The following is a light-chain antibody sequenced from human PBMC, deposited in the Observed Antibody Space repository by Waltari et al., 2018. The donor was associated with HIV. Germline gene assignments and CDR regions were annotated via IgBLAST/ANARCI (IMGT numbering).Light chain of an antibody. V-gene: IGLV1-51*01. Sequence: QSMLTQPPSVSAAPGQKVTISCSGTGSNLANNYVSWYHHLPGAAPKLVIYDNDNRPSGIPDRFSGSKSGASATLVITGLQTGDEGDYYCGTWDSSLNAGVFGGGTKLTVL. J-gene: IGLJ3*02. CDR1: GSNLANNY. CDR3: GTWDSSLNAGV. CDR2: DND.